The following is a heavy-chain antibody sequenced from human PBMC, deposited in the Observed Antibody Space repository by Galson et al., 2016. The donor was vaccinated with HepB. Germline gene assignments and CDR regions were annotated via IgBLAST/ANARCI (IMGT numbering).Heavy chain of an antibody. CDR1: EFAFSSYW. J-gene: IGHJ3*01. CDR3: ARPHYTDIKKPVDL. D-gene: IGHD3-3*01. Sequence: SLRLSCAGSEFAFSSYWMIWVRQAPGKGLEWLSSIKRDGSEEYYLDSVKGRFTISRDNAKNSVYLQMNSLRAEDTALYRCARPHYTDIKKPVDLWGQGTTVTVAS. V-gene: IGHV3-7*05. CDR2: IKRDGSEE.